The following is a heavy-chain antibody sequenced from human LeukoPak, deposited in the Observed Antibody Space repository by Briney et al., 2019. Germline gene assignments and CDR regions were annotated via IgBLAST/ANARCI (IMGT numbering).Heavy chain of an antibody. J-gene: IGHJ4*01. Sequence: ASVTVSCMASGYTFTSYDINWVRQAAGQGLEWMGWMNPNSGNTGYAQKFQGRVTITRNTSISTAYMELSSLRSEDTAGYYCAGPPFDFWGQGTLVTVSS. CDR3: AGPPFDF. CDR2: MNPNSGNT. V-gene: IGHV1-8*01. CDR1: GYTFTSYD.